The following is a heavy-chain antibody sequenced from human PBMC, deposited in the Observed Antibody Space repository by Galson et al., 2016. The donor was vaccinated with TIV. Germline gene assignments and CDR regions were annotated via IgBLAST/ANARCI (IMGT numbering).Heavy chain of an antibody. CDR1: GYTFTSFG. J-gene: IGHJ6*02. D-gene: IGHD6-6*01. V-gene: IGHV1-18*01. CDR3: TRDRSIAAPRDMDV. CDR2: ISGYTGKT. Sequence: SVKVSCKATGYTFTSFGIAWVRQAPGQGLEWMGWISGYTGKTYYVQKFQDRVTMTTDTSTNTAYMELRSLRSDDTAVYYCTRDRSIAAPRDMDVGGQGSAVTVSS.